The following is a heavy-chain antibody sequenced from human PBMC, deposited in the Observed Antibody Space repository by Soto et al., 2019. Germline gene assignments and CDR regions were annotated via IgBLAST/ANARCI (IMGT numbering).Heavy chain of an antibody. Sequence: SETLSLTCTVSGGSISSSSYYWGWIRQPPGKGLEWIGSIYYSGSTYYNPSLKSRVTISVDTSKNQFSLKLSSVTAADTAVYYCARQGSSGDYFDYWGQGTLVTVSS. CDR2: IYYSGST. CDR1: GGSISSSSYY. J-gene: IGHJ4*02. D-gene: IGHD6-25*01. CDR3: ARQGSSGDYFDY. V-gene: IGHV4-39*01.